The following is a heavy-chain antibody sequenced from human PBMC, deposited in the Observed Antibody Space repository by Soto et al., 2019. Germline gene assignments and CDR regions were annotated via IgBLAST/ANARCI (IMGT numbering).Heavy chain of an antibody. CDR2: ISYDGSNK. CDR1: GFTFSSYG. CDR3: AKDLFPSIVVVPASMPYYYYGMDV. J-gene: IGHJ6*02. D-gene: IGHD2-2*01. Sequence: QVQLVESGGGVVQPGRSLRLSCAASGFTFSSYGMHWVRQAPGKGLEWVAVISYDGSNKYYADSVKGRFTISRDNSKNTLYRQMNSLSAEDTAVYYCAKDLFPSIVVVPASMPYYYYGMDVLGQRTTVTVSS. V-gene: IGHV3-30*18.